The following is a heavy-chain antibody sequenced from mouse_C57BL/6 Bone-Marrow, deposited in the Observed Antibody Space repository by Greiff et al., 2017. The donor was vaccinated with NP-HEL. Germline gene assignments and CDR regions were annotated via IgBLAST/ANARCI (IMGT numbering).Heavy chain of an antibody. D-gene: IGHD2-2*01. J-gene: IGHJ3*01. V-gene: IGHV1-39*01. CDR2: INPNYGTT. CDR3: ARPLYYGYDGWFAY. Sequence: EVKLMESGPELVKPGASVKISCKASGYSFTDYNMNWVKQSNGKSLEWIGVINPNYGTTSYNQKFKGKATLTVDQSSSTAYMQLNSLTSEYSAVYYCARPLYYGYDGWFAYWGQGTLVTVSA. CDR1: GYSFTDYN.